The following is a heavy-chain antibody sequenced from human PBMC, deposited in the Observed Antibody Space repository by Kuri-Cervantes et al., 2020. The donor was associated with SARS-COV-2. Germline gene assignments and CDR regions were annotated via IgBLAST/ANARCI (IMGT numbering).Heavy chain of an antibody. CDR3: GRGGAGLVDY. J-gene: IGHJ4*02. Sequence: ASVKVSCKASGYTFTDYYMHWVRQAPGQGLEWMGWINPNSGGTNYAQKFQGRVTMTRDTSIRTAYMELGRLRYDDTAVYYCGRGGAGLVDYWGQGTLVTVSS. D-gene: IGHD3-10*01. CDR2: INPNSGGT. CDR1: GYTFTDYY. V-gene: IGHV1-2*02.